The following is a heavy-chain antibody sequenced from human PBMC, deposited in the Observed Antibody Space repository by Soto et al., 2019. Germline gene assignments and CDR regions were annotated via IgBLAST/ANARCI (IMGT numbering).Heavy chain of an antibody. V-gene: IGHV3-30*18. CDR3: AKDYRIAVAGTYGMDV. J-gene: IGHJ6*02. Sequence: QVPLVESGGGVVQPGRSLRLSCAASGFTFSSYGMHWVRQAPGKGLEWVAVISYDGSNKYYADSVKGRFTISRDNSKNTLYLQMNSLRAEDTAVYYCAKDYRIAVAGTYGMDVWGQGTTVTVSS. CDR2: ISYDGSNK. CDR1: GFTFSSYG. D-gene: IGHD6-19*01.